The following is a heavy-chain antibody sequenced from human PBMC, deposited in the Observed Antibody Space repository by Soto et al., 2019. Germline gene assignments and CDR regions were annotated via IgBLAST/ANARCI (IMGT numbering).Heavy chain of an antibody. CDR2: ISSSSSYT. CDR1: GFTFSDYY. Sequence: GGSLRLSCAASGFTFSDYYMNSIRQAPGKGLDWVSYISSSSSYTNYADSVKGRFTISRYNAKNSLYLQMNSLRAEDTAVYYCARDHYGPGWFDPWGQGTLVTVSS. J-gene: IGHJ5*02. V-gene: IGHV3-11*05. CDR3: ARDHYGPGWFDP. D-gene: IGHD3-10*01.